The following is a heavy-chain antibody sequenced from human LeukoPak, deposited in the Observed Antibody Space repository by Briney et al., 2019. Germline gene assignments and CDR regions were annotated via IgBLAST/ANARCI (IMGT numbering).Heavy chain of an antibody. Sequence: SETLALTCTVSGGSKSSSSYYWGWIRQPPGKGLEWIGSIYYSGSTYYNPSLKSRVTISVDTSKNQFSLKLSSVTAADTAVYCARARAVTRNWFDPWGQGTLVTVSS. J-gene: IGHJ5*02. CDR1: GGSKSSSSYY. D-gene: IGHD4-17*01. CDR2: IYYSGST. CDR3: ARARAVTRNWFDP. V-gene: IGHV4-39*07.